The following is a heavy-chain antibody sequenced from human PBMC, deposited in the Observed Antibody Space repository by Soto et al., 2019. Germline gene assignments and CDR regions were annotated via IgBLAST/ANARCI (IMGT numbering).Heavy chain of an antibody. CDR3: ARTRRSSARYYYYYYMDV. Sequence: SETLSLTCTFSGCSISNYYWSWIRQPPGKGLEWTGYIHYSGSTNYNPSLKSRVTISVDTSKNQFSLKLGSVTAADTAVYYCARTRRSSARYYYYYYMDVWGKGTTVTVS. CDR1: GCSISNYY. D-gene: IGHD6-25*01. J-gene: IGHJ6*03. CDR2: IHYSGST. V-gene: IGHV4-59*08.